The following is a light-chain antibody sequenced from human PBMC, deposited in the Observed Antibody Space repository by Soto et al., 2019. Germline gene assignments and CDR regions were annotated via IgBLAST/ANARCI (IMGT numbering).Light chain of an antibody. CDR2: GNS. CDR3: QSYDSRLSGSV. CDR1: SSNIVAGYD. J-gene: IGLJ2*01. Sequence: QSVLTQPPSVSVAPGQRVTISCTGSSSNIVAGYDVHWYQQLPGTAPKLLIYGNSKRPPGVPDRFSGSKSGPSASLAITGLLAEDEADYYCQSYDSRLSGSVFGGGTQMTVL. V-gene: IGLV1-40*01.